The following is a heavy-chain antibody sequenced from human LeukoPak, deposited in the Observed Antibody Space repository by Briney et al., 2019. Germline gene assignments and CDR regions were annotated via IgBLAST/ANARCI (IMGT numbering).Heavy chain of an antibody. V-gene: IGHV5-10-1*01. CDR2: IDPSDSYT. CDR3: ARHVTPAGATNWFDP. CDR1: GYSFTSYW. D-gene: IGHD2-2*01. J-gene: IGHJ5*02. Sequence: GESLKISCKGSGYSFTSYWISWVRQMPGKGLEWMGRIDPSDSYTNYSPSFQGHVTISADKSISTAYLQWSSLKASDTPMYYCARHVTPAGATNWFDPWGQGTLVTVSS.